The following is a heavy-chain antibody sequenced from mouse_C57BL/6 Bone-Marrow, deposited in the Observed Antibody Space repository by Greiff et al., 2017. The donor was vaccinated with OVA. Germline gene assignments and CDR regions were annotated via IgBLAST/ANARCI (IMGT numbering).Heavy chain of an antibody. Sequence: EVQLVESGGDLVKPGGSLKLSCAASGFTFSSYGMSWVRQTPDKRLEWVATISSGGSYTYYPDSVKGRFTISRDNAKNTLYLQMSSLKSEDTAMYYCASRTAPWFAYWGQGTLVTVSA. J-gene: IGHJ3*01. CDR3: ASRTAPWFAY. V-gene: IGHV5-6*01. D-gene: IGHD4-1*01. CDR1: GFTFSSYG. CDR2: ISSGGSYT.